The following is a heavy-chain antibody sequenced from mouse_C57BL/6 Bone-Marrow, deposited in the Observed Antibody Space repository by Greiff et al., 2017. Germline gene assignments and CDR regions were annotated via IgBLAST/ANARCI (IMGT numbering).Heavy chain of an antibody. J-gene: IGHJ2*01. CDR3: VRQAYYYGSSYFDY. V-gene: IGHV10-1*01. CDR2: IRSKSNNYAT. D-gene: IGHD1-1*01. CDR1: GFSFNTYA. Sequence: VQLKQSGGGLVQPKGSLKLSCAASGFSFNTYAMNWVRQAPGKGLEWVARIRSKSNNYATYYADSVKDRFTISRDDSESMLYLQMNNLKTEDTAMYYCVRQAYYYGSSYFDYWGQGTTLTVSS.